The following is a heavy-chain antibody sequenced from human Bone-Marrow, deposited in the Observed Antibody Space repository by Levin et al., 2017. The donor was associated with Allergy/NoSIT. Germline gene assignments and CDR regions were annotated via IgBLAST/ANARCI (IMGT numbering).Heavy chain of an antibody. D-gene: IGHD3-3*01. CDR3: ARATVFGLVIT. J-gene: IGHJ4*02. CDR1: GFTFSDNW. Sequence: RSGGSLRLSCTASGFTFSDNWMTWVRQAAGKGLEWLANIDQPGRDRSYVDSVKGRFTISRDNAKNSLYLQMNNVRAEDTAVCYCARATVFGLVITWGQGTLVTVSS. V-gene: IGHV3-7*04. CDR2: IDQPGRDR.